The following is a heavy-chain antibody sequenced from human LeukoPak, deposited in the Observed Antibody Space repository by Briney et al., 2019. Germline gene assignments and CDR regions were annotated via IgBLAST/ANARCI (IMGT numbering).Heavy chain of an antibody. CDR1: GYTLTSSF. CDR2: INPSGGSP. CDR3: ARDSSSSSLADP. D-gene: IGHD2-2*01. Sequence: GASVKVSCKASGYTLTSSFMHWVWQAPGQGLERMGIINPSGGSPTYAQKFQGRVTMTRDTSTSTVYMELSSLRSEDTAMYYCARDSSSSSLADPWGQGTLVTVSS. J-gene: IGHJ5*02. V-gene: IGHV1-46*01.